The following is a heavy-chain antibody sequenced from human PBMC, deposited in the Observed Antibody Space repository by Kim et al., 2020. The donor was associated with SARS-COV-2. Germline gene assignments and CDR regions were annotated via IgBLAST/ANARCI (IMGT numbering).Heavy chain of an antibody. CDR2: SDP. J-gene: IGHJ3*01. CDR3: ARIPDAVDV. V-gene: IGHV5-51*01. Sequence: SDPTYSPSFQGQVTISVDKALNTAYLQWTSLKASDTAVYFCARIPDAVDVWGQGTTVAVSS.